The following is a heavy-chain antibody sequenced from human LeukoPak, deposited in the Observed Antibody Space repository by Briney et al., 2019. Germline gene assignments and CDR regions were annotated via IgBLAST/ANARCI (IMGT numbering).Heavy chain of an antibody. CDR3: ARGSLHHSSYGMDV. CDR2: ISSSGSTI. J-gene: IGHJ6*02. D-gene: IGHD1-14*01. V-gene: IGHV3-11*01. CDR1: GFTFSDYY. Sequence: GGSLRLSCAASGFTFSDYYMSWIRQAPGKGLEWVSYISSSGSTIYYADSVKGRFTISRDDAKNSLYLQMNSLRAEDTAVYYCARGSLHHSSYGMDVWGQGTTVTVSS.